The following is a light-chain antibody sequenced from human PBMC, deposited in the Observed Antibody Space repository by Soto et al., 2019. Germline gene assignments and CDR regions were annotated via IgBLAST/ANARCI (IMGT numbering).Light chain of an antibody. V-gene: IGLV1-51*01. Sequence: QSVLTQPPSVSAAPGQKVIISCSGSSSNIGNNYVSWYQQLPGTAPKLLIYDNNKRPSGIPDRFSGSKSGTSATLGITGLQTGDEADYYCGTWDSSLSVVFGGGTKLTVL. CDR1: SSNIGNNY. J-gene: IGLJ2*01. CDR3: GTWDSSLSVV. CDR2: DNN.